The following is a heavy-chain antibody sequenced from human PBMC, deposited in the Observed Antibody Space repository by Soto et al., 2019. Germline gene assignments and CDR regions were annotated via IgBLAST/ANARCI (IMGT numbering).Heavy chain of an antibody. CDR3: ARGWLLPDY. CDR2: ISHSGST. J-gene: IGHJ4*02. Sequence: QLQLQESGSGLVKPSQTLSLTCAVSGGSISSGGYSWSWIRQPPGKGLEWIGYISHSGSTYYSQSLKSRVSISVDRSKNQFSRKLSSVTAADTAVYYCARGWLLPDYWGQGTLVTVSS. V-gene: IGHV4-30-2*01. CDR1: GGSISSGGYS. D-gene: IGHD6-19*01.